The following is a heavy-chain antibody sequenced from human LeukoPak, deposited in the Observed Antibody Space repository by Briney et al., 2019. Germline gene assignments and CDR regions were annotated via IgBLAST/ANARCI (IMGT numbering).Heavy chain of an antibody. D-gene: IGHD1-26*01. Sequence: GGSLRLSCAASGFTFSNAWMSWVRQAPGKGLEWVGRIKRKSDGGTADYAAPVKGRFTISRDDSKNTLYLQMNSLKTEDTAVYYCTTRGGSFYIFDYWGQGTLVTVSS. CDR2: IKRKSDGGTA. J-gene: IGHJ4*02. V-gene: IGHV3-15*01. CDR3: TTRGGSFYIFDY. CDR1: GFTFSNAW.